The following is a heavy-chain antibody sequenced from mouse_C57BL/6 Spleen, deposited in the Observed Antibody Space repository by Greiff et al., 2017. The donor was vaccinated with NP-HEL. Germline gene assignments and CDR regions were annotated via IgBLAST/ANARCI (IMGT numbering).Heavy chain of an antibody. V-gene: IGHV8-12*01. J-gene: IGHJ1*03. CDR1: GFSLSTSGMG. CDR2: IYWDDDK. Sequence: QVTLKESGPGILQSSQTLSLTCSFSGFSLSTSGMGVSWIRQPSGKGLEWLAHIYWDDDKRYNPSLKSRLTISKDTSRNQVFLKITSVDTADTATYYCARNLYYGSSDWYFDVWGTGTTVTVSS. CDR3: ARNLYYGSSDWYFDV. D-gene: IGHD1-1*01.